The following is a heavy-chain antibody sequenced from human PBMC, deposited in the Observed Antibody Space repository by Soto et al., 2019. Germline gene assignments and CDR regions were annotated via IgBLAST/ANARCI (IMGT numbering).Heavy chain of an antibody. V-gene: IGHV3-74*01. CDR3: ARAVCTGGSCYSWSRFHFDY. CDR1: GFTFSSYW. D-gene: IGHD2-15*01. CDR2: INSDGSST. Sequence: EVQLVESGGGLVQPGGSLRLSCAASGFTFSSYWMHWVRQAPGKGLVWVSRINSDGSSTTYADSVKGRFTISRDNAKHKLYLQMNSLRAEDTAVYYCARAVCTGGSCYSWSRFHFDYWGQGTLVTVSS. J-gene: IGHJ4*02.